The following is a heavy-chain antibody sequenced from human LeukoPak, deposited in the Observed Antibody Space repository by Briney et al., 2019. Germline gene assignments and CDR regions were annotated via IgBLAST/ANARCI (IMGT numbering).Heavy chain of an antibody. CDR1: GGTFSSYA. V-gene: IGHV1-69*01. D-gene: IGHD1-1*01. CDR2: IIPIFGTA. CDR3: ARTIQYNWNAVGAFDI. J-gene: IGHJ3*02. Sequence: EASVKVSCKASGGTFSSYAISWVRQAPGQGLEWMGGIIPIFGTANYAQKFQGRVTITADESTSTAYMELSSLRSEDTAVYYCARTIQYNWNAVGAFDIWGQGTMVTVSS.